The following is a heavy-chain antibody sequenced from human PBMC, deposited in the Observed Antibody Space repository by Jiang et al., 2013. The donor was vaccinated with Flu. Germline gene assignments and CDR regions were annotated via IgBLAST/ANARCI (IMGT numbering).Heavy chain of an antibody. V-gene: IGHV1-69*01. CDR1: GGTFSSLG. CDR3: TSGYGRTYFYFDH. CDR2: IIPLQGTT. Sequence: SGAEVKEPGSSVRVSCKTSGGTFSSLGINWVRQAPGQGLEWIAAIIPLQGTTGSTQKLKDRVTIRADYLELRNLTSDDTAMYYCTSGYGRTYFYFDHWGQGTLVTVSS. D-gene: IGHD5-18*01. J-gene: IGHJ4*02.